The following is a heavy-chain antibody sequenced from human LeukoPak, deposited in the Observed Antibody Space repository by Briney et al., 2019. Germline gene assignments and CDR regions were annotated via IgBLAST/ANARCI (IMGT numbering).Heavy chain of an antibody. Sequence: GSLRLSCAASGFTFITYAFHWVRQARGKGREYVSAISNNGEDTYYADSVKGRFTISRDNSKNTLYLQMGSLRAEDMAVYYCVRGGGVVAGTYDYWGQGTLVTVSS. CDR1: GFTFITYA. CDR2: ISNNGEDT. CDR3: VRGGGVVAGTYDY. V-gene: IGHV3-64*02. D-gene: IGHD6-19*01. J-gene: IGHJ4*02.